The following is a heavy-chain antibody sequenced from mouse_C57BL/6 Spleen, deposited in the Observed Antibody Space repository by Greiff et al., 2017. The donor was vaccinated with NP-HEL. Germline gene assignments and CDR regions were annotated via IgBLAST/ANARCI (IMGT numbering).Heavy chain of an antibody. CDR1: GYTFTDYY. V-gene: IGHV1-19*01. CDR2: INPYNGGT. J-gene: IGHJ4*01. CDR3: ARGSSLYYYAMDY. D-gene: IGHD1-1*01. Sequence: VQLQQSGPVLVKPGASVKMSCKASGYTFTDYYMNWVKQSHGKSLEWIGVINPYNGGTSYNQKFKGKATLTVDKSSSTAYMELNSLTSEDSAVYYCARGSSLYYYAMDYWGQGTSVTVSS.